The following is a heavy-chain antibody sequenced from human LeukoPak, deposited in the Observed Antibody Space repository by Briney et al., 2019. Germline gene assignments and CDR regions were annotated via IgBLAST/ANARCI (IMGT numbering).Heavy chain of an antibody. Sequence: GGSLRLSCAASGFTFSSYSMNWVRQAPGKGLEWVSYISSSSSTLYYADSVKGRFTISRDNAKNSLYLQMNSLRAEDTAVYYCARDWQRYMDVWGKGTTVTVSS. CDR3: ARDWQRYMDV. J-gene: IGHJ6*03. CDR2: ISSSSSTL. CDR1: GFTFSSYS. V-gene: IGHV3-48*01.